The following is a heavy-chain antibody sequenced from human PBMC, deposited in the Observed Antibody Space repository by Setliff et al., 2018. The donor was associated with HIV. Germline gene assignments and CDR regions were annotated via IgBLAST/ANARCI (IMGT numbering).Heavy chain of an antibody. Sequence: PSETLSLTCTVSGGSISSSSYYWGWIRQPPGKGLEWIGSIYYSGSTYYNPSLKSRVTISVDTSKNQFSLKLSSVTAADTAVYYCARETYYNFWSGYLAADAFDIWGQGTMVTV. CDR3: ARETYYNFWSGYLAADAFDI. CDR2: IYYSGST. V-gene: IGHV4-39*07. CDR1: GGSISSSSYY. D-gene: IGHD3-3*01. J-gene: IGHJ3*02.